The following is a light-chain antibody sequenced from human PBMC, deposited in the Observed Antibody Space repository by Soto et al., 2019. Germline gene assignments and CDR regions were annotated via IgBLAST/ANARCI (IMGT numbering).Light chain of an antibody. CDR2: AAS. CDR3: QQNHNNPRT. J-gene: IGKJ2*01. Sequence: DIQMTQSPSSLSASVGDRVTIACRASQTISNYLHWYQQKPGKAPKLLIYAASSLQSGVPSRFSGSGSGTDFSLTISGLETQDFANYYCQQNHNNPRTFGQGTKVDIK. V-gene: IGKV1-39*01. CDR1: QTISNY.